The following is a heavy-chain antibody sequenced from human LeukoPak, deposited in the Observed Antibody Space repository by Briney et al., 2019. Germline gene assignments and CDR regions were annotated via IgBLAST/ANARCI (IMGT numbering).Heavy chain of an antibody. J-gene: IGHJ5*02. Sequence: KPSETLSLTCTVSGGPINSYYWSWIRQPPGKGLEWIGYIYYSGSTNYNPSLKSRVTISVDTSKNQFSLKLSSVTAADTAVYYCARVVIEEQADWFDPWGQGTLVTVSS. CDR2: IYYSGST. D-gene: IGHD2/OR15-2a*01. CDR3: ARVVIEEQADWFDP. CDR1: GGPINSYY. V-gene: IGHV4-59*01.